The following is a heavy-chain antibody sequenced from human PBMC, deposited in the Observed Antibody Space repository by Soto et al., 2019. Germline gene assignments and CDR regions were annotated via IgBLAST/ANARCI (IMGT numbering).Heavy chain of an antibody. Sequence: PGGSLRLSCAASGFTFSSYWMSWVRQAPGKGLEWVSNIRSSGRSINYADSVKGRFTISRDNAKNSLYLQMNSLRAEDTAVYYCTRVRDSNDYWGQGTLVTVSS. CDR2: IRSSGRSI. CDR3: TRVRDSNDY. D-gene: IGHD3-22*01. V-gene: IGHV3-48*04. CDR1: GFTFSSYW. J-gene: IGHJ4*02.